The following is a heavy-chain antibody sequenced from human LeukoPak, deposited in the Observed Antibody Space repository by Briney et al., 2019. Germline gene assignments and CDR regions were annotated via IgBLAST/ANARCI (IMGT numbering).Heavy chain of an antibody. Sequence: SETLSLTCTVSGGSISSYYWSWIRRPPGKGLEWIGYIYYSGSTNYNPSLKSRVTISVDTSKNQFSLKLSSVTAADTAVYYCARGSAGTALDYWGQGTLVTVSS. V-gene: IGHV4-59*01. J-gene: IGHJ4*02. CDR3: ARGSAGTALDY. CDR1: GGSISSYY. D-gene: IGHD6-19*01. CDR2: IYYSGST.